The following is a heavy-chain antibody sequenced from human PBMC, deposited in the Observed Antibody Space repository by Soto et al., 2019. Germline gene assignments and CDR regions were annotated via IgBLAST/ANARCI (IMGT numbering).Heavy chain of an antibody. D-gene: IGHD2-2*03. Sequence: PSETLSLTCAVSGGSISSGGYSWSWIRQPPGKGLEWIGYIYHSGSTYYNPPLKSRATISVDRSKNQFSLKLSSVTAADTAVYYCARGWIMSIGPEFWGLGTLVTVSS. CDR2: IYHSGST. CDR1: GGSISSGGYS. J-gene: IGHJ4*02. V-gene: IGHV4-30-2*01. CDR3: ARGWIMSIGPEF.